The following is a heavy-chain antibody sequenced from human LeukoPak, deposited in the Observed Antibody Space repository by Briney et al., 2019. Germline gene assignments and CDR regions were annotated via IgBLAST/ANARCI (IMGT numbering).Heavy chain of an antibody. CDR2: IYYSGYT. D-gene: IGHD5-18*01. V-gene: IGHV4-59*12. J-gene: IGHJ4*02. CDR1: GGSIGSYY. CDR3: ASQRGYSYDIDN. Sequence: SETLSLTCTVSGGSIGSYYWSWIRQPPGKGLEWIGYIYYSGYTNYNPSLQSRVTISVDPSKNQFSLKLSSVTAADTAVYYCASQRGYSYDIDNWGQGTLVTVSS.